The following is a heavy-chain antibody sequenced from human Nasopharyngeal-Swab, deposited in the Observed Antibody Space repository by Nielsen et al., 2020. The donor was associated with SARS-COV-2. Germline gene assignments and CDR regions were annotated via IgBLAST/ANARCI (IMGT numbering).Heavy chain of an antibody. CDR2: IYHSGST. D-gene: IGHD3-3*01. V-gene: IGHV4-39*01. Sequence: WIRQPPGKGLEWIGEIYHSGSTYYNPSLKSRVTISVDTSKNQFSLELSSVTAADTAVYYCASGRLRFLEWPAEGEFYYYYGMDVWGQGTTVTVSS. CDR3: ASGRLRFLEWPAEGEFYYYYGMDV. J-gene: IGHJ6*02.